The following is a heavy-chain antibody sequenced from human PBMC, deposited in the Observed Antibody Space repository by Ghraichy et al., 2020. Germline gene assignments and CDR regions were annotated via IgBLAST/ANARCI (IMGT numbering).Heavy chain of an antibody. CDR1: GYTFTSYG. D-gene: IGHD1-26*01. CDR2: ISAYNGNT. CDR3: AREWTSGSLLPYYYGMDV. Sequence: ASVKVSCKASGYTFTSYGISWVRQAPGQGLEWMGWISAYNGNTNYAQKLQGRVTMTTDTSTSTAYMELRSLRSDDTAVYYCAREWTSGSLLPYYYGMDVWGQGTTVTVSS. V-gene: IGHV1-18*01. J-gene: IGHJ6*02.